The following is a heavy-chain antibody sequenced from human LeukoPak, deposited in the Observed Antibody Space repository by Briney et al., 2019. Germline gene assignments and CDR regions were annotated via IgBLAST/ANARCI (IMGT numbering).Heavy chain of an antibody. CDR2: ISPYNDDT. Sequence: ASMKVSCKASGYTFSSSGISWVRQAPGQGLEWMGWISPYNDDTRYEQTLQGRVTMTTDTSTSTVYMELRSLRSDDTAVYYCARSGSGYNPIDFWGQGTRVTVSS. CDR1: GYTFSSSG. CDR3: ARSGSGYNPIDF. D-gene: IGHD5-12*01. V-gene: IGHV1-18*01. J-gene: IGHJ4*02.